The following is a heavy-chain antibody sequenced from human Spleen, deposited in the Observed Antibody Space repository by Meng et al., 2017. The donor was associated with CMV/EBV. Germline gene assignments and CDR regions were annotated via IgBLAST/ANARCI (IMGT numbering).Heavy chain of an antibody. Sequence: YWSWSRQPPGKGLEWIGEINHSGSTNYNPSLKSRVTISVDTSKNQFSLKLSSVTAADTAVYYCARGGVSPTTDSITMVRGAPYYFDYWGQGTLVTVSS. CDR3: ARGGVSPTTDSITMVRGAPYYFDY. CDR1: Y. D-gene: IGHD3-10*01. CDR2: INHSGST. J-gene: IGHJ4*02. V-gene: IGHV4-34*01.